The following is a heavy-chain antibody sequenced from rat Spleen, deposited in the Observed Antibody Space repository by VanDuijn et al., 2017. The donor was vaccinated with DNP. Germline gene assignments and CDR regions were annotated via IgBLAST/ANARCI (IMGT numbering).Heavy chain of an antibody. D-gene: IGHD1-2*01. V-gene: IGHV5S13*01. CDR3: AKGSYYYYRHNPRDWFAY. CDR1: GFNFSTYG. J-gene: IGHJ3*01. CDR2: NSTGGGNT. Sequence: EVQLVESGGGLAQPGRSLKLSCVVSGFNFSTYGMAWVRQAPTQGLEWVASNSTGGGNTYYRDSVEGRFNISRDNAKNTQYLKMERLRSEETGTYYCAKGSYYYYRHNPRDWFAYWGQGTLVTVSS.